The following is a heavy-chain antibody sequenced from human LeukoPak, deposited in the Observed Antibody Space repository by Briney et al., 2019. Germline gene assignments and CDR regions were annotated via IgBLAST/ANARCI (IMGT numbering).Heavy chain of an antibody. V-gene: IGHV4-34*01. D-gene: IGHD4-17*01. CDR2: INHSGST. Sequence: SETLSLTCAVYGGSFSGYYWSWIRQPPGKGLEWIGEINHSGSTNYNPSLKSRVTISVDTSRNQFSLKLSSVTAADTAVYYCARGSNDYGGYGGVWFDPWGQGTLVTVSS. J-gene: IGHJ5*02. CDR1: GGSFSGYY. CDR3: ARGSNDYGGYGGVWFDP.